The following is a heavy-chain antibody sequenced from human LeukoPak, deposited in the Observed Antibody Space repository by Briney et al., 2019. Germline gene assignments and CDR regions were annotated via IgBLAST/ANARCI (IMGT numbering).Heavy chain of an antibody. D-gene: IGHD3-3*01. CDR1: GGSISSSSYF. Sequence: SETLSLTCTVSGGSISSSSYFWGWIRQPPGKGLEWIGSIYYSGSTYYNPSLKSRVTISVDTSKNQFSLKLSSVTAADTAVYYCARIGPRITIFGVRAPNWFDPWGQGTLVTVSS. CDR3: ARIGPRITIFGVRAPNWFDP. J-gene: IGHJ5*02. CDR2: IYYSGST. V-gene: IGHV4-39*07.